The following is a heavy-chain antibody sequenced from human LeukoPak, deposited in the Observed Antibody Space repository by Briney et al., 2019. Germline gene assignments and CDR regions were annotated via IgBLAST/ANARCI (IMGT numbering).Heavy chain of an antibody. D-gene: IGHD2-2*01. Sequence: GGSLRLSCAASGFTVSSNYMSWVRQAPGKGLEWVSVIYSGGSTYYADSVKGRFTISRDNSKNTLYLQMNSLRAEDTAVYYCAKDDPDIVVVPAAIGYWGQGTLVTVSS. CDR2: IYSGGST. CDR3: AKDDPDIVVVPAAIGY. CDR1: GFTVSSNY. J-gene: IGHJ4*02. V-gene: IGHV3-53*01.